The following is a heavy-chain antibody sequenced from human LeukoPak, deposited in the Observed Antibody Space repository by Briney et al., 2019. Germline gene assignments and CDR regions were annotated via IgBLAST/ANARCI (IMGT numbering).Heavy chain of an antibody. CDR3: ARERQNKDFWSGVDY. J-gene: IGHJ4*02. V-gene: IGHV3-7*01. D-gene: IGHD3-3*01. Sequence: GGSLRLSCAASGFTFSTYWMSWVRQAPGKGLEWVANIKQDGSEKYYVDSVKGRFTISRDNAKNSLYLQMNTLRPEDTAVYYCARERQNKDFWSGVDYWGQGTLVTVSS. CDR1: GFTFSTYW. CDR2: IKQDGSEK.